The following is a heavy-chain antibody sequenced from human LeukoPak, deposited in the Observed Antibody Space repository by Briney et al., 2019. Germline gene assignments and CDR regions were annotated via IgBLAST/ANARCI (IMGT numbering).Heavy chain of an antibody. CDR1: GFTFNSYG. CDR2: ISYDGSKI. V-gene: IGHV3-30*02. CDR3: AKGGSASYYDC. D-gene: IGHD6-19*01. Sequence: GGSLRLFCAASGFTFNSYGMHWVRQAPGKGLEWVAYISYDGSKIYHADSVKGRFTISRDNSKNTLYGQMISLGPEDTAVYYCAKGGSASYYDCWGQGTLVTVSS. J-gene: IGHJ4*02.